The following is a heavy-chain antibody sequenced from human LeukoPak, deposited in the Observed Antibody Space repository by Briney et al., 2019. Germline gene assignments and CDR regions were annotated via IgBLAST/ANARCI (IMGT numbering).Heavy chain of an antibody. Sequence: GESLKISCKGSGYSFTSYWIGWVRQMPGKVLEWMGIIYPGDSDTRYSPSFQGQVTISANKSISTAYLQWSSLKASDTAMYYCASPVEYSGSWDDAFDIWGQGTMVTVSS. CDR3: ASPVEYSGSWDDAFDI. V-gene: IGHV5-51*01. J-gene: IGHJ3*02. CDR2: IYPGDSDT. CDR1: GYSFTSYW. D-gene: IGHD1-26*01.